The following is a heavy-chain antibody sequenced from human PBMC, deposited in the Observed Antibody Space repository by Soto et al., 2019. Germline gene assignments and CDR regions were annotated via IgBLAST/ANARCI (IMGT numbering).Heavy chain of an antibody. CDR1: GGTFSSYA. J-gene: IGHJ5*02. V-gene: IGHV1-69*13. Sequence: SVKVSCKASGGTFSSYAISWVRQAPGQGLEWMGGIIPIFGTANYAQKFQGRVTITADESTSTAYMELSSLRSEDTAVYYCASSSHAYCSSTSCSLARFDPWGQGTLVTVSS. CDR3: ASSSHAYCSSTSCSLARFDP. D-gene: IGHD2-2*01. CDR2: IIPIFGTA.